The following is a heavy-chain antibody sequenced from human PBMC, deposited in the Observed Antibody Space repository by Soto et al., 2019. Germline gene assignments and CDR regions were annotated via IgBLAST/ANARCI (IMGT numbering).Heavy chain of an antibody. D-gene: IGHD3-10*01. CDR1: GFTFSDNY. CDR3: ARNRGRWFDY. CDR2: IGNSGGAI. J-gene: IGHJ4*02. Sequence: GGSLRLSCVVSGFTFSDNYMTWIRQAPGKGLEWVSDIGNSGGAIYYADSVKGRFTISRDNAKKSVYLQMSSLRAEDTAVYYCARNRGRWFDYWGQGTLVTVSS. V-gene: IGHV3-11*04.